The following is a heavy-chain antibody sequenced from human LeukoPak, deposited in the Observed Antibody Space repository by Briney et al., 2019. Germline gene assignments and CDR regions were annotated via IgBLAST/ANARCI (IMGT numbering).Heavy chain of an antibody. CDR1: GFTFGGYV. V-gene: IGHV3-49*04. CDR2: IRSKGYGGTT. D-gene: IGHD6-19*01. J-gene: IGHJ4*02. CDR3: TRSAGFYSGWYHDY. Sequence: GRSLRLSCTTSGFTFGGYVMNWVRQAPGKGLEWVGFIRSKGYGGTTEYAASVKGRFTISRDDSESIDYLQMSSLKTEDTAVYYCTRSAGFYSGWYHDYWGQGTLVTVSS.